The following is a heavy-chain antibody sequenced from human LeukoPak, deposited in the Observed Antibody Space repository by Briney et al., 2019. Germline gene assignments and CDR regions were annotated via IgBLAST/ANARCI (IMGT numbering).Heavy chain of an antibody. CDR2: IYYLGST. CDR1: GGSISSYY. D-gene: IGHD3-10*01. V-gene: IGHV4-59*01. Sequence: PSETLSLTCTVSGGSISSYYWSWIRQPPEKGLEWVGHIYYLGSTNYNPSLKSRVTISIDTSKNYFSLKLNSVIAADTAVYYCARDRPGSYWYFDPWGRGTLVTVSS. J-gene: IGHJ2*01. CDR3: ARDRPGSYWYFDP.